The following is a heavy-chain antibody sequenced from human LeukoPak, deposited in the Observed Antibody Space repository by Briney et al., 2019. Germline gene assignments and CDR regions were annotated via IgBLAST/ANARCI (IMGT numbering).Heavy chain of an antibody. J-gene: IGHJ6*03. CDR3: ARAPGYSSSWYVYYYYYCMDV. CDR2: MNPNSGNT. D-gene: IGHD6-13*01. V-gene: IGHV1-8*01. Sequence: ASVKVSCKASGYTFTSYDINWVRQATGQGLEWMGWMNPNSGNTGYAQKFQGRVTMTRNTSISTAYMELSSLRSEDTAVYYCARAPGYSSSWYVYYYYYCMDVWGKGTTVTVSS. CDR1: GYTFTSYD.